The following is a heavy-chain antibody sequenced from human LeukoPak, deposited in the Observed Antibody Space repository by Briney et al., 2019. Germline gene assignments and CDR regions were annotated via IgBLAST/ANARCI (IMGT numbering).Heavy chain of an antibody. Sequence: PGGSLRLSCAPSGFTFSSYGMHWVRQAPGKGLEWVAFIRYDGSNEYYADFVKGRFTISRDKSKNTLYLQMNSLRVEDTAVYYCARSSLGDYWGQGTLVTVSS. D-gene: IGHD7-27*01. CDR3: ARSSLGDY. V-gene: IGHV3-30*02. CDR1: GFTFSSYG. CDR2: IRYDGSNE. J-gene: IGHJ4*02.